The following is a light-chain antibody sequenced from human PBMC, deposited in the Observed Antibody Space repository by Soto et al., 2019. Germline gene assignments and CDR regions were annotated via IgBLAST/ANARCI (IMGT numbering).Light chain of an antibody. J-gene: IGKJ1*01. CDR2: AAS. CDR1: QGIRND. Sequence: AIQMTQSPSSLSASVGDRVTITCRTSQGIRNDLGWYQQNPGKAPKLLIYAASSLQSGVPSRFSGSGSGTDFTLTISSLQPEDFATYYCLKDYNYPPTFGQGTKVEIK. CDR3: LKDYNYPPT. V-gene: IGKV1-6*01.